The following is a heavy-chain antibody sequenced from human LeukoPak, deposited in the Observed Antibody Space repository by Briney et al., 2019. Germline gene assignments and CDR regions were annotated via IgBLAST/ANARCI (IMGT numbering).Heavy chain of an antibody. V-gene: IGHV1-2*02. J-gene: IGHJ4*02. Sequence: GASVKVSCKASGYTFTGYYMHWVRQAPGQGLEWMGWINPNSGGTNYAQKFQGRVTMTRDTSISTAYMELSRLRSEDTAVYYCARDRGGNAPFDYWGQGTLVTVSS. CDR2: INPNSGGT. D-gene: IGHD2-15*01. CDR3: ARDRGGNAPFDY. CDR1: GYTFTGYY.